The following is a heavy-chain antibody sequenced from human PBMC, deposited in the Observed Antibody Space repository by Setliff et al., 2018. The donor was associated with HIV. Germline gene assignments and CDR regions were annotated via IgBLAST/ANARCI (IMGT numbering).Heavy chain of an antibody. V-gene: IGHV3-9*01. J-gene: IGHJ6*03. CDR1: GFTFDDYA. D-gene: IGHD3-9*01. CDR2: ISWNSGSI. CDR3: VRDGSLTGRYYHYMDV. Sequence: LRLSCAASGFTFDDYAMHWVRQAPGKGLEWVSGISWNSGSIGYADSARGRFTVSRDNARKSLYLQMNSLASEDTALYYCVRDGSLTGRYYHYMDVWGKGTTVTVSS.